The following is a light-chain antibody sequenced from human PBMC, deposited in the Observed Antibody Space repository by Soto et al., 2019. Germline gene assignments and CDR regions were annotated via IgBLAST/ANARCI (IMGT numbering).Light chain of an antibody. J-gene: IGKJ2*01. CDR3: QQYGSSPPT. Sequence: ETVLTQSPGTLSLSPGERATLSCRASQSVSSSYSAWYQQKPGQAPRLLIYGTSTRATGIPDRFSGSGSGTDFTLTISRLEPEDFAVYYCQQYGSSPPTFGQGTKLESK. CDR1: QSVSSSY. CDR2: GTS. V-gene: IGKV3-20*01.